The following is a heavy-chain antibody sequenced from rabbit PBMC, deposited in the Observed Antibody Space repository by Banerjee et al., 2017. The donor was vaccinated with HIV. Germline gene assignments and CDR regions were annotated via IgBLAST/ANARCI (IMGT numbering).Heavy chain of an antibody. J-gene: IGHJ3*01. Sequence: QSLEESGGDLVKPGASLTLTCTASGFSLSSRHYMFWVRQAPGKGLEWIACIGAGTSGRTVYASWAKGRFTISRTSSTTVTLKMNSLTAADTATYFCARETYDDYGNYDLWGQGTLVTVS. CDR1: GFSLSSRHY. D-gene: IGHD2-1*01. CDR2: IGAGTSGRT. V-gene: IGHV1S40*01. CDR3: ARETYDDYGNYDL.